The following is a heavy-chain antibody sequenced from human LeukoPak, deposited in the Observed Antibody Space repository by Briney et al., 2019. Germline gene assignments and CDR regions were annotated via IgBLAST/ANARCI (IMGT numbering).Heavy chain of an antibody. V-gene: IGHV4-59*01. CDR3: AREHYDILTGLYIDAFDI. J-gene: IGHJ3*02. Sequence: SETLSLTRTVSGGSISGYYWSWIRQPPGKGLEWIGYIYYSGSTNYNPSLKSRVTISVDTSKNQFSLKLSSVTAADTAVYYCAREHYDILTGLYIDAFDIWGPGTRVTVSS. CDR1: GGSISGYY. D-gene: IGHD3-9*01. CDR2: IYYSGST.